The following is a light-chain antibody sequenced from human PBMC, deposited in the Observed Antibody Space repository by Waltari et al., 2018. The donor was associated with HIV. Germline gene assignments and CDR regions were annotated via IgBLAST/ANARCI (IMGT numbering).Light chain of an antibody. V-gene: IGLV4-69*01. Sequence: QLALAQSPSASASLGASVKLTCTLSSGHSSNAIAWHQQQPEKGPRYLMKVNSDGSHIKGDGIPDRFSGSSSGAGRYLTLSSLQSEDEADYYCQTWGSGIRVFGGGTKLTVL. J-gene: IGLJ3*02. CDR1: SGHSSNA. CDR3: QTWGSGIRV. CDR2: VNSDGSH.